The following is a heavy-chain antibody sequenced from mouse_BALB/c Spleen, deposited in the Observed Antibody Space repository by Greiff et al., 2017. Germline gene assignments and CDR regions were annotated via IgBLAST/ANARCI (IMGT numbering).Heavy chain of an antibody. J-gene: IGHJ2*01. Sequence: EVKLMESGGGLVKPGGSLKLSCAASGFTFSSYAMSWVRQTPEKRLEWVASISSGGSTYYPDSVKGRFTISRDNARNILYLQMSSLRSEDTAMYYCARGGGYGSYYFDYWGQGTTLTVSS. D-gene: IGHD2-10*02. CDR2: ISSGGST. CDR3: ARGGGYGSYYFDY. CDR1: GFTFSSYA. V-gene: IGHV5-6-5*01.